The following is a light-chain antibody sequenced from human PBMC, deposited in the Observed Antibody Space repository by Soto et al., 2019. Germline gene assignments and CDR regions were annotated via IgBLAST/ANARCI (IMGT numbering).Light chain of an antibody. Sequence: QSALTQPRSVSGSPGQSVTISCTATSSGVGGFNYVSWYQQHPGKGPKLMIYDVSKRPSGAPDRFSGSKSGNTAPLTISGLQAEDEADYYCCSFAGSYTSYVFGTGTKVTVL. CDR2: DVS. CDR1: SSGVGGFNY. J-gene: IGLJ1*01. CDR3: CSFAGSYTSYV. V-gene: IGLV2-11*01.